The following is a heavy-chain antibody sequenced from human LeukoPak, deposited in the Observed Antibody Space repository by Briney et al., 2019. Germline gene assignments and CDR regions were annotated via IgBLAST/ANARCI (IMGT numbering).Heavy chain of an antibody. CDR1: GFTFSSYA. V-gene: IGHV3-74*01. J-gene: IGHJ5*02. Sequence: PGGSLRLSCAASGFTFSSYAMHWVRQAPGKGLVWVSRINSDGSSTSYADSVKGRFTISRDNAKNTLYLQMNSLRAEDTAVYYCARGEFADLMENWFDPWGQGTLVTVSS. CDR2: INSDGSST. D-gene: IGHD2-21*01. CDR3: ARGEFADLMENWFDP.